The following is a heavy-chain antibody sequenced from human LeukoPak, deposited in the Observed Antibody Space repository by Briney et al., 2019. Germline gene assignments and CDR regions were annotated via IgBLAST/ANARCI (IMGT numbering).Heavy chain of an antibody. J-gene: IGHJ4*02. CDR1: RFTFSSYS. V-gene: IGHV3-21*01. D-gene: IGHD1-14*01. CDR2: ISSSSSYI. Sequence: SGGSLRLSCAASRFTFSSYSMNWVRQAPGKGLEWVSSISSSSSYIYYADSVKGRFTISRDNAKNSLYLQMNSLRAEDTAVYYCARDSFETDIDYWGQGTLVTVSS. CDR3: ARDSFETDIDY.